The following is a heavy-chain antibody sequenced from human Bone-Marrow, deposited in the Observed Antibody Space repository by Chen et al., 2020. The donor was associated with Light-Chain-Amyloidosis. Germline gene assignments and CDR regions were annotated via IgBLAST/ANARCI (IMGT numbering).Heavy chain of an antibody. CDR3: ARDLRERPTVFDF. D-gene: IGHD4-17*01. V-gene: IGHV1-18*01. CDR1: GYNFTSYS. Sequence: QVQLVQSGAELKKPGASVTVSCKASGYNFTSYSFSWVRQAPGQGLGWMGWVKSYSNDSQVSQKFHDRVILTSDISTSTVYMELRSLRSTDTAMYYCARDLRERPTVFDFWGQGTLVTVSS. J-gene: IGHJ4*02. CDR2: VKSYSNDS.